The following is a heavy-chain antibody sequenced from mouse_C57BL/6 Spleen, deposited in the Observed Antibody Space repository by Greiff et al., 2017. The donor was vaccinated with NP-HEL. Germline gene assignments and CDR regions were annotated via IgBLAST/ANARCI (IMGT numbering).Heavy chain of an antibody. D-gene: IGHD4-1*01. J-gene: IGHJ1*03. Sequence: VQLQQSGAELVKPGASVKISCKASGYAFSSYWMNWVKQRPGKGLEWIGQIYPGDGDTNYNGKFKGKATLTADKSSSTAYMQLSSLTSEDSAVYFWAREDWDRWYFDVWGTGTTVTVSS. V-gene: IGHV1-80*01. CDR3: AREDWDRWYFDV. CDR1: GYAFSSYW. CDR2: IYPGDGDT.